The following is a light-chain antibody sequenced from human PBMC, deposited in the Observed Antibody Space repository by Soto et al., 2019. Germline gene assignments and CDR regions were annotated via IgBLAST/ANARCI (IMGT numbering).Light chain of an antibody. CDR1: HSISTW. CDR3: QEYNSYQT. Sequence: IPITQSALTLSACVGERVTVTCRGSHSISTWLAWYQQKPGEAPRLLMYQASSLKSGVPSRFSGSGSATEFTLTISLVPSDDFATYFEQEYNSYQTFGQGTKVDIK. CDR2: QAS. V-gene: IGKV1-5*03. J-gene: IGKJ1*01.